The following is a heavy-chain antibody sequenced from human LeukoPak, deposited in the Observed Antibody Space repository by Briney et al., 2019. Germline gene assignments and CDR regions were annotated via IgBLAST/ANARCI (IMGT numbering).Heavy chain of an antibody. CDR3: ARDSLLFDY. V-gene: IGHV3-9*01. CDR1: GFTFDDYA. J-gene: IGHJ4*02. Sequence: GGSLRLSCAASGFTFDDYAMHWVRQAPGKGLEWVSGISWNSGSIGYADSVKGRFTISRDNAKNSLYLQMNSLRAEDTAVYYCARDSLLFDYWGQGTLVTVSS. CDR2: ISWNSGSI.